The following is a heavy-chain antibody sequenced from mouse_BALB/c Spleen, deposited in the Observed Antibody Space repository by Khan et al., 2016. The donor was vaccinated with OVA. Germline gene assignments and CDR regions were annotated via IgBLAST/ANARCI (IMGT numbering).Heavy chain of an antibody. D-gene: IGHD4-1*01. CDR3: ATHLTESFAY. CDR2: ISSDGDYT. J-gene: IGHJ3*01. Sequence: EVELVESGGDLVKSGGSLKLSCAASGFTFSPYSMSWVRQTPDKRLEWVATISSDGDYTYYPDSVKGRFNISRDNAKNTLYLQMSSLKSEDTAIYYCATHLTESFAYWGQGTLVTVSA. CDR1: GFTFSPYS. V-gene: IGHV5-6*01.